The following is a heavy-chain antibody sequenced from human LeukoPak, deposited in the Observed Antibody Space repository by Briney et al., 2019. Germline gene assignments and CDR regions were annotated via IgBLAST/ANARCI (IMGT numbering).Heavy chain of an antibody. Sequence: ASVKVSCKASGYTFTSYDINWVRQATGQGLEWMGWMNANSGDTGYAQKFQGRVTMTRDTSISTAYMELSSLRSDDTAVYYCVRNVAKTGDFEYWGQGALVTVSS. V-gene: IGHV1-8*02. CDR1: GYTFTSYD. CDR2: MNANSGDT. J-gene: IGHJ4*02. D-gene: IGHD5-12*01. CDR3: VRNVAKTGDFEY.